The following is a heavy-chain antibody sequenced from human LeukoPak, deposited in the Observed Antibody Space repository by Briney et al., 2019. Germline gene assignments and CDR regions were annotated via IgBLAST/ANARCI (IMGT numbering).Heavy chain of an antibody. V-gene: IGHV3-48*01. CDR1: GFTFSGYA. J-gene: IGHJ4*02. Sequence: PGGSLRLSCAASGFTFSGYAMNWVRQAPGKGLEWVSHIYSSDTTYADSVKGRFTISRDNAKNSLYLQMNSVRAEDTAVYYCAYSNNLNLWGQGTLVTVSS. D-gene: IGHD6-13*01. CDR2: IYSSDTT. CDR3: AYSNNLNL.